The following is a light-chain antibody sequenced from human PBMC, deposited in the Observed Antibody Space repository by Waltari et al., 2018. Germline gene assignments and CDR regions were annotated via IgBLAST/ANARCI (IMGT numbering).Light chain of an antibody. Sequence: QSVLTPPPSASGTPGQRVTISCSGSSSNIGNTSVYLYQQLPGTAPKLLIYRNNQRPSGVPDRFSGSKSGTSASLAISGLRSEDEADYYCAAWDDSLSGAVFGGGTQLTVL. V-gene: IGLV1-47*01. CDR3: AAWDDSLSGAV. J-gene: IGLJ7*01. CDR2: RNN. CDR1: SSNIGNTS.